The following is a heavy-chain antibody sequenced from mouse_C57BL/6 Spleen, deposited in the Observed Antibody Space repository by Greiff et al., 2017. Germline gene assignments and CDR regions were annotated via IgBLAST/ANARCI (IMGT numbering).Heavy chain of an antibody. Sequence: QVQLQQSGPELVKPGASVKISCKASGYSFTSYYIHWVKQRPGQGLEWIGWIYPGSGNTKYNEKFKGKATLTADTSSSTAYMQLSSLTSEDSAVYYCARGSSYPWFAYWGQGTLVTVSA. CDR2: IYPGSGNT. V-gene: IGHV1-66*01. CDR3: ARGSSYPWFAY. D-gene: IGHD1-1*01. J-gene: IGHJ3*01. CDR1: GYSFTSYY.